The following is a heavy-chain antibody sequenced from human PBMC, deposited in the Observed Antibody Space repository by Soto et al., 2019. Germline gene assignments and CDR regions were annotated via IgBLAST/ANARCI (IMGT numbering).Heavy chain of an antibody. J-gene: IGHJ6*02. Sequence: QVQLVESGGGVVQPGRSLRLSCAASGFTFSSYGMHWVRQAPGKGLEWVAVIWYDGSNKYYADSVKGRFTISRVNSKNTLYLQMNSLRAEDTAVYYCARDRGDYCSSTSCYSPGMDVWGQGTTVTVSS. CDR1: GFTFSSYG. D-gene: IGHD2-2*01. CDR2: IWYDGSNK. CDR3: ARDRGDYCSSTSCYSPGMDV. V-gene: IGHV3-33*01.